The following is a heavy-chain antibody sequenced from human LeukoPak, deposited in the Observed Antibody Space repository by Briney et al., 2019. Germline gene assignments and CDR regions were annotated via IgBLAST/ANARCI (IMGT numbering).Heavy chain of an antibody. CDR1: GFTVSNNY. V-gene: IGHV3-53*01. CDR3: ARANSATIPGADP. CDR2: IHSGGNT. D-gene: IGHD1-26*01. Sequence: GGSLRLSCAASGFTVSNNYMSWVRQAPGKGLEWVSIIHSGGNTYYADSVKGRFTISRDNFKNTLYLQMNSLRVEDTAVYYCARANSATIPGADPWGQGTLVTVSS. J-gene: IGHJ5*02.